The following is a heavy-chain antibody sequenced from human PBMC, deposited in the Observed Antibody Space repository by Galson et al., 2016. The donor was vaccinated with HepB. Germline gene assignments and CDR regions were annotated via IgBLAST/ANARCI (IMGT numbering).Heavy chain of an antibody. CDR2: MRSRFDSYAT. V-gene: IGHV3-73*01. J-gene: IGHJ4*02. Sequence: SLRLSCAASGFTFSGSHMHWVRQAPGKGLEWVGHMRSRFDSYATAYAASVKGRFTISRDDSKSTAYLQMNSLRTEDTAVYYCSRQDFAVTDYWGQGILVTVSS. CDR1: GFTFSGSH. CDR3: SRQDFAVTDY. D-gene: IGHD3-3*01.